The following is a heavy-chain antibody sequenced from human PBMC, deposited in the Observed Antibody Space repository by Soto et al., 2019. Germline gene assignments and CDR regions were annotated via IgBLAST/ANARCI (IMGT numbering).Heavy chain of an antibody. CDR3: ASRYYYDSRGYYYWYFDL. V-gene: IGHV3-30-3*01. J-gene: IGHJ2*01. Sequence: GGSLRLSXAASGFTFSSYAMHWVRQAPGKGLEWVAVISYDGSNKYYADSVKGRFTISRDNSKNTLYLQMNSLRAEDTAVYYCASRYYYDSRGYYYWYFDLWGRGTLVTVS. CDR1: GFTFSSYA. CDR2: ISYDGSNK. D-gene: IGHD3-22*01.